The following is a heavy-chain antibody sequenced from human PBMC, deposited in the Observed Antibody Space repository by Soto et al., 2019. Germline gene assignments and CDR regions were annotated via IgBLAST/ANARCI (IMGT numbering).Heavy chain of an antibody. V-gene: IGHV1-46*01. CDR2: INPIGGST. CDR1: GYTFTTYY. D-gene: IGHD3-10*01. CDR3: TRDPRNVNYYYFDY. Sequence: ASVKVSCKASGYTFTTYYMHWVRQAPGQGLEWMGIINPIGGSTSYAQKFQGRVTMTRDTSTSTVYMELSSLRSEDTAVYYCTRDPRNVNYYYFDYWGQGTLVTVSS. J-gene: IGHJ4*02.